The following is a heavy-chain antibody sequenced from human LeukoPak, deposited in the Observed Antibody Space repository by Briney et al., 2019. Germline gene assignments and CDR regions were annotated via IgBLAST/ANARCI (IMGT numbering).Heavy chain of an antibody. V-gene: IGHV1-46*01. J-gene: IGHJ4*02. Sequence: GASVKDSCKASGYTFTNYYMHWVRQAPGQGLEWMGVISPSGDAAIYAHKFQGRVTMTRDTSTTTVYMELSRLRSEDTAVYYCARAQSYYDYWGQGTLVTVSS. CDR2: ISPSGDAA. CDR1: GYTFTNYY. CDR3: ARAQSYYDY. D-gene: IGHD1-26*01.